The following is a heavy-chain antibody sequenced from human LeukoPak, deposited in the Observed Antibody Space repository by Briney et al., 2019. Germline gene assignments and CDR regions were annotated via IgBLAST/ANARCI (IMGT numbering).Heavy chain of an antibody. CDR3: ARDLSGYDFDY. V-gene: IGHV3-48*03. Sequence: PGGSLRLSCAASGFTFSSYEMNWVRQAPGKGLEWVSYISSSGSTIYYADSVKGRFTISRDNAKNSLYLQMNSLRAEDTAVYYCARDLSGYDFDYWGQGTLVTVSS. CDR2: ISSSGSTI. J-gene: IGHJ4*02. CDR1: GFTFSSYE. D-gene: IGHD5-12*01.